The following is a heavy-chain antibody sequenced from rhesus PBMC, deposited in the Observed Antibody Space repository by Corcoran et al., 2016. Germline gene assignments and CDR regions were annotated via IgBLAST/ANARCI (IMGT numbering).Heavy chain of an antibody. Sequence: QVQLQESGPGLLKPSDTLSLTCAVSGGSISGGYGWRWIRQPPGKGLEWIGSIYSSNGNTYYNPSLKSRVTISTDTSNNQFSLKLSSVTAADTAVYYCARYRYFDIWGPGTPITISS. J-gene: IGHJ2*01. V-gene: IGHV4S7*01. CDR2: IYSSNGNT. CDR3: ARYRYFDI. CDR1: GGSISGGYG.